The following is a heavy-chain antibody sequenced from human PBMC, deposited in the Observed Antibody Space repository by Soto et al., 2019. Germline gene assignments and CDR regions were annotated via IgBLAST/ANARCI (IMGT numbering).Heavy chain of an antibody. D-gene: IGHD4-17*01. CDR1: GFTFSSYA. CDR3: ARGTVTTLYCDGMDV. Sequence: QVQLVESGGGVVQPGRSLRLSCAASGFTFSSYAMHWVRQAPGKGLEWVAVISYDGSNKYYADSVKGRFTISRDNSKNTLYLQMNSLRAEDTAVYYCARGTVTTLYCDGMDVWGQGTTVTVSS. CDR2: ISYDGSNK. J-gene: IGHJ6*02. V-gene: IGHV3-30-3*01.